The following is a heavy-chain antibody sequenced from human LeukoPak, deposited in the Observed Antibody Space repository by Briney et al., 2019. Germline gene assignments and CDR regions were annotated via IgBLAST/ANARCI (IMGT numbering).Heavy chain of an antibody. J-gene: IGHJ4*02. CDR2: ISGSGGST. Sequence: QPGGSLRLSCAASGFTFSSYGMSWVRQAPGKGLEWVSAISGSGGSTYYADSVKGRFTISRDNSKNTLYLQMNSLRAEDTAVYHCAKDGLRVRGLGRGFDYWGQGTLVTVSS. D-gene: IGHD3-10*01. V-gene: IGHV3-23*01. CDR3: AKDGLRVRGLGRGFDY. CDR1: GFTFSSYG.